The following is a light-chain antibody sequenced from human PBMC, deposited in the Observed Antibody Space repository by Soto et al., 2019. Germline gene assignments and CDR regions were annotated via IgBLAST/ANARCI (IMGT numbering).Light chain of an antibody. Sequence: QSVLTQPPSASGTPGQRVTISCSGSSSNIGSNAVNWYQQLPGTAPKLLIYNTNQRPSGVPDRFSGSKSGSSASLAISGLRSEDEADYYCAAWDDSLRGWVFGGGTKLTVL. CDR1: SSNIGSNA. CDR3: AAWDDSLRGWV. V-gene: IGLV1-47*02. J-gene: IGLJ3*02. CDR2: NTN.